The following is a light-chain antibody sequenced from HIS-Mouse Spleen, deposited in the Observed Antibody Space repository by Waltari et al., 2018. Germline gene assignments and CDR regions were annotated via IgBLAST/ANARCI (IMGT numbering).Light chain of an antibody. V-gene: IGLV2-23*01. Sequence: QSALNQPASVSGSPGQSITIPCTGTSRDVGSYNLVSWYQQHPGKAPKLMIYEGSKRPSGVSNRFSGSKSGNTASLTISGLQAEDEADYYCCSYAGSSTLVFGGGTKLTVL. CDR2: EGS. CDR1: SRDVGSYNL. J-gene: IGLJ2*01. CDR3: CSYAGSSTLV.